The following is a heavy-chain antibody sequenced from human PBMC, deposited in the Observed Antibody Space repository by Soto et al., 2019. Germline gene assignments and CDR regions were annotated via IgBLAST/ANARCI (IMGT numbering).Heavy chain of an antibody. V-gene: IGHV1-18*01. CDR2: ISAYNGNT. J-gene: IGHJ6*03. CDR3: ARMRYRRIYYMDV. CDR1: VYTFTSDR. D-gene: IGHD1-26*01. Sequence: VPVKVYWKGSVYTFTSDRICRVSLASGQGLEWMGWISAYNGNTNYAQKLQGRVTMTTDTSTSTAYMKLRSLRSDDTAVYYCARMRYRRIYYMDVWGKGTTVSVPS.